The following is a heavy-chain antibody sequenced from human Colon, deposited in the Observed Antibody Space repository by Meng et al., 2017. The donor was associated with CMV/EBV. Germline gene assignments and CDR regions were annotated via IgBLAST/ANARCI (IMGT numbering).Heavy chain of an antibody. CDR3: ARGPLSGWQPD. CDR2: VNPDTKTT. D-gene: IGHD6-19*01. V-gene: IGHV1-8*01. Sequence: ASVKVSCKASGDTPPGYTMYWVRQAPGHGLEWLGWVNPDTKTTRYSQKFEGRVAMTTDSSTNTVYMHLDGLTSDDTAVYYCARGPLSGWQPDWGQGTLVTVSS. CDR1: GDTPPGYT. J-gene: IGHJ4*02.